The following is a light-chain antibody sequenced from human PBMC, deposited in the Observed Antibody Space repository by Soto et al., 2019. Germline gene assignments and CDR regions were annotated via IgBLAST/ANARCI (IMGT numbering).Light chain of an antibody. J-gene: IGLJ1*01. CDR2: EVT. CDR3: SSYAGSDNLV. V-gene: IGLV2-8*01. Sequence: QSALTQPPSASGSPGQSVTISCTGTRSDVGGYNYVSWYQQHPSPGKAPKLLLYEVTKRPSGVPDRFSGSKSGSTASLTVSGLQADDEAVYYCSSYAGSDNLVFGTGTKLTVL. CDR1: RSDVGGYNY.